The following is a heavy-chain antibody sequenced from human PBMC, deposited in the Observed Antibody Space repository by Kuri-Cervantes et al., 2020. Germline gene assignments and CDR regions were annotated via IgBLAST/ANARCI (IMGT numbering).Heavy chain of an antibody. CDR3: SRGSDWAKGGDS. CDR2: IHYSGST. Sequence: SQTLSLTCAVYGGSFSGYYWSWIRQTPGKGLEWIGEIHYSGSTNYNPSLKGRVTMSLDTSKTQFSLKLTSVTAADTAVYYCSRGSDWAKGGDSWGQGTLVTVSS. J-gene: IGHJ4*02. CDR1: GGSFSGYY. V-gene: IGHV4-34*01. D-gene: IGHD3-9*01.